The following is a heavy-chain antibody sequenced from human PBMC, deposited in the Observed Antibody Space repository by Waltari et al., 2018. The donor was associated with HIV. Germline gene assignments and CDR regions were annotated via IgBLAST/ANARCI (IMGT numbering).Heavy chain of an antibody. D-gene: IGHD2-15*01. Sequence: QVQLVQSGAEVKKPGSSVKVSFKASGGTFSSYAIRWLLPAPAQGLEWMGGIIPIFGTANYAQKFQGRVTITADESTSTAYMELSSLRSEDTAVYYCARDIVVVVAATIYYYGMDVWGQGTTVTVSS. CDR1: GGTFSSYA. CDR2: IIPIFGTA. CDR3: ARDIVVVVAATIYYYGMDV. V-gene: IGHV1-69*12. J-gene: IGHJ6*02.